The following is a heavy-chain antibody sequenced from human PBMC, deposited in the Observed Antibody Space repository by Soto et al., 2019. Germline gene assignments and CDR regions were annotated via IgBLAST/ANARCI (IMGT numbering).Heavy chain of an antibody. J-gene: IGHJ5*02. Sequence: GGSLRLSCAASGFTFSSYAMTWVRQAPGKGLEWVSAISGSGGSTYYTDSVKGRFTISRDNSKNTLYLQMNNLRAEDTAVYYCAKALEMATIVWFDPWGQGTLVTVSS. D-gene: IGHD5-12*01. CDR1: GFTFSSYA. CDR2: ISGSGGST. CDR3: AKALEMATIVWFDP. V-gene: IGHV3-23*01.